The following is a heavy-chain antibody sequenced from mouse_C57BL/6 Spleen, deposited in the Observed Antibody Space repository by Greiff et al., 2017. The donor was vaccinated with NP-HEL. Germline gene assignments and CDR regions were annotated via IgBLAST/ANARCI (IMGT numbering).Heavy chain of an antibody. J-gene: IGHJ1*03. Sequence: RPGQGIEWIGDIYPGSGSTNYNEKVKSKATLTVDTSSSTAYMQLSSRTSEDSAVYYCARSLPWYFDVWGTGTTVTVSS. CDR2: IYPGSGST. CDR3: ARSLPWYFDV. V-gene: IGHV1-55*01.